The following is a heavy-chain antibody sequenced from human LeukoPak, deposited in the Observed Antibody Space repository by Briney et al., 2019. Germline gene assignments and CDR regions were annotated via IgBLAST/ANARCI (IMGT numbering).Heavy chain of an antibody. CDR2: ISGSGGST. Sequence: GGSLRLSGAASGFTFSSYAMSWVRQAPGKGLEWVSAISGSGGSTYYADSVKGRFTISRDNSKNTLYLQMNSLRAEDTAVYYCAKDFYDYVWGSYLLDYWSQGTLVTVSS. D-gene: IGHD3-16*02. V-gene: IGHV3-23*01. J-gene: IGHJ4*02. CDR1: GFTFSSYA. CDR3: AKDFYDYVWGSYLLDY.